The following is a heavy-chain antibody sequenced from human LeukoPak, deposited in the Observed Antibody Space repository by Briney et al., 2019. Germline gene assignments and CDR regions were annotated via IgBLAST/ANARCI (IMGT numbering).Heavy chain of an antibody. Sequence: ASVKVSCKASGYTFTSYYMNWVRQAPGQGLEWMGIINPSGGSTSYAQKFQGRVTMTRDMSTSTVYMELSSLRSEDTAVYYCARGSPDIVVVVAAVNWFDPWGQGTLVTVSS. CDR1: GYTFTSYY. J-gene: IGHJ5*02. CDR2: INPSGGST. V-gene: IGHV1-46*01. CDR3: ARGSPDIVVVVAAVNWFDP. D-gene: IGHD2-15*01.